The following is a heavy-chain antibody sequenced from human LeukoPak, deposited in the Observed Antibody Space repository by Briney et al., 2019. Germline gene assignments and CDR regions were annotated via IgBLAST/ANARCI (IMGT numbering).Heavy chain of an antibody. Sequence: PGGSLRLSCAVSGFTFRTYWMHWVRQAPGKGLEWVANIKQDGSEKYYVDSVKGRFTISRDNAKNSLYLQMNSLRAEDTAVYYCARDFRGSFDYWGQGTLVTVSS. D-gene: IGHD3-10*01. V-gene: IGHV3-7*03. CDR3: ARDFRGSFDY. CDR1: GFTFRTYW. CDR2: IKQDGSEK. J-gene: IGHJ4*02.